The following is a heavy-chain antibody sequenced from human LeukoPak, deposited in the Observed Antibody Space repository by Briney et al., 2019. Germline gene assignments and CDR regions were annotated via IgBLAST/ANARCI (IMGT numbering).Heavy chain of an antibody. CDR3: TTDEDWNYARKDV. Sequence: GGSLRLSCAASGFTFSSYSMNWVRQAPGKGLEWVGQTVSEIDGGTTDYAAPVKGRFTILRDDSKSTLYLQMNSLKIEDTAVYYCTTDEDWNYARKDVWGQGATVIVSS. CDR2: TVSEIDGGTT. CDR1: GFTFSSYS. V-gene: IGHV3-15*04. D-gene: IGHD1-7*01. J-gene: IGHJ6*02.